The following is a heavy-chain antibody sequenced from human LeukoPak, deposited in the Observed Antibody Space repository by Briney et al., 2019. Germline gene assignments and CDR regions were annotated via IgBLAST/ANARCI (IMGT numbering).Heavy chain of an antibody. Sequence: GGALRLCCAASGFALSSHWMTWGRQVPGRGPEWVANVNRDGSETYDLDSVKGRFTLPKDNAKNSLYLKMNSLRAEDTALYHCARNNGMDVWGQGPTVTVS. V-gene: IGHV3-7*01. CDR3: ARNNGMDV. CDR2: VNRDGSET. CDR1: GFALSSHW. J-gene: IGHJ6*02.